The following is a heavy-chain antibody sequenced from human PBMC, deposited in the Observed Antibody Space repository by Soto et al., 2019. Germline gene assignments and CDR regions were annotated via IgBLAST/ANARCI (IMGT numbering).Heavy chain of an antibody. CDR2: IDHSGSA. CDR3: AGELGTFYVDH. CDR1: AGSIRSGDYY. D-gene: IGHD7-27*01. V-gene: IGHV4-30-4*01. Sequence: QVQLQESGPGLVKPSQTLSLTCTVSAGSIRSGDYYWTWIRQPPGMGLEWIGYIDHSGSAYHNPSLKSRATIPIDTSNNQFSLKMTSVTAADTAVYYCAGELGTFYVDHGGQGTLVTVSS. J-gene: IGHJ4*02.